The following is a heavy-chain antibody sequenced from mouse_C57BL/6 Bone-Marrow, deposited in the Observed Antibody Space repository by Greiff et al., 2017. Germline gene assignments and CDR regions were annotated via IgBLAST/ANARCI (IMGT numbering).Heavy chain of an antibody. CDR2: IDPENGDT. D-gene: IGHD1-1*01. CDR3: TTGYGKGFDV. J-gene: IGHJ1*03. V-gene: IGHV14-4*01. Sequence: EVKLQESGAELVRPGASVKLSCTASGFNIKDDYMHWVKPRPEQGLEWIGWIDPENGDTEYASKFQGKATITADTASNTAYLQLSSLTSEDTAVYYCTTGYGKGFDVWGTGTTVTVSS. CDR1: GFNIKDDY.